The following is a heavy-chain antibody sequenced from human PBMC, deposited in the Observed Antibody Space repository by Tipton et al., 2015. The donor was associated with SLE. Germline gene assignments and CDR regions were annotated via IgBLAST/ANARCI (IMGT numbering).Heavy chain of an antibody. Sequence: LRLSCAVSGGSISSGGYSWSWIRQPPGKGLEWIGYIYHSGSTYYNPSLKSRVTISVDRSKNQFSLKLSSVTAADTAVYYCASCGYSYGCYFDYWGQGTLVTVSS. V-gene: IGHV4-30-2*02. CDR1: GGSISSGGYS. J-gene: IGHJ4*02. D-gene: IGHD5-18*01. CDR2: IYHSGST. CDR3: ASCGYSYGCYFDY.